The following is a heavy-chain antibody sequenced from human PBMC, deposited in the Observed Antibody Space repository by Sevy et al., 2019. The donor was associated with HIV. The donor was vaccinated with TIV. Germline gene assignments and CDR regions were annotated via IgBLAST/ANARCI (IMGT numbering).Heavy chain of an antibody. CDR3: ARGAGMTTVLRPFDY. D-gene: IGHD4-17*01. V-gene: IGHV3-33*01. CDR1: GFTFSSYG. Sequence: GGSLRLSCAASGFTFSSYGMHWVRQAPGKGLEWVAVIWYDGSNKYYADSVKGRFTISRDNSKNTLYLQMNSLRAEDTAVYYCARGAGMTTVLRPFDYWGRRTLVTVSS. CDR2: IWYDGSNK. J-gene: IGHJ4*02.